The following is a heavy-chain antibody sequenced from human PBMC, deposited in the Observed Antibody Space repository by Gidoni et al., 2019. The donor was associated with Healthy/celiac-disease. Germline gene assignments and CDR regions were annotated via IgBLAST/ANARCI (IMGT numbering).Heavy chain of an antibody. V-gene: IGHV4-61*01. CDR3: AVWRGLGKRDQGGRWVTYNLFDP. CDR1: GGSVSSGSNY. Sequence: QVQLQESGPGLVKPSETLSSTCTVSGGSVSSGSNYGSWIRQPPGKGLEWIGYIYYSGSTNSHPSLNSLVTISVDPSQYQFSLKLRSVTAADPAVYSCAVWRGLGKRDQGGRWVTYNLFDPSGQGTLVTVSS. CDR2: IYYSGST. D-gene: IGHD3-16*01. J-gene: IGHJ5*02.